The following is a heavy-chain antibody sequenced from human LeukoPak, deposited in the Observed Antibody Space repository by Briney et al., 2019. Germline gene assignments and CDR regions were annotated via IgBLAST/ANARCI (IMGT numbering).Heavy chain of an antibody. J-gene: IGHJ4*02. V-gene: IGHV3-21*01. CDR2: ISSSSSYI. Sequence: AGGSLRLSCAASGFTFSSYSMNWVRQAPGKGLEWVSSISSSSSYIYYADSVKGRFTISRDNAKNSLYLQMNSLRAEDTAVYYCARGRHLRTYYYDSSGLECYFDYWGQGTLVTVSS. CDR1: GFTFSSYS. CDR3: ARGRHLRTYYYDSSGLECYFDY. D-gene: IGHD3-22*01.